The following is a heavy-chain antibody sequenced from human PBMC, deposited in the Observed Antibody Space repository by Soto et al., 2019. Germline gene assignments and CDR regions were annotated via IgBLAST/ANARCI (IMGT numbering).Heavy chain of an antibody. V-gene: IGHV4-34*01. D-gene: IGHD5-12*01. CDR2: INHSGST. J-gene: IGHJ4*02. CDR3: ARLMVATKDFDY. Sequence: SETLSLTCAVYGGSFSGYYWSWIRQPPGKGLEGIGEINHSGSTNYNPSLKSRVTISVDTSKNQFSLKLSSVTAADTAVYYCARLMVATKDFDYWGQGTLVTVSS. CDR1: GGSFSGYY.